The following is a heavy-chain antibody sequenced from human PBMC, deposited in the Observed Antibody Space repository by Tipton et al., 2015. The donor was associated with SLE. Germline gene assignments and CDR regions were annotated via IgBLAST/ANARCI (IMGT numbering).Heavy chain of an antibody. D-gene: IGHD1-26*01. V-gene: IGHV3-23*03. Sequence: SLRLSCAASGITFSSYAVSWIRQAPGKGLEWVSILYSGGDTYYADSVKGRFTISRDDSKNTLYLQMNSLRVEDTAVYYCAKDRGMERWGQGTLVTVSS. CDR1: GITFSSYA. CDR3: AKDRGMER. J-gene: IGHJ4*02. CDR2: ILYSGGDT.